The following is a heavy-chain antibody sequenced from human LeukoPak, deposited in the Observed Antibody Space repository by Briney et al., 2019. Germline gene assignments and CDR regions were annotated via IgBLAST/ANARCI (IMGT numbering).Heavy chain of an antibody. Sequence: PGGSLRLSCIASGFTLGDYAMSWVRQAPGKGLEWVGFIRIKTYGGTTEYAASVKGRFTISRDDSKCIAYMQMNSLKPEDTAVYYCTRDRYDDYVWGSYRYYEYWGQGTPVTVSS. CDR3: TRDRYDDYVWGSYRYYEY. J-gene: IGHJ4*02. D-gene: IGHD3-16*02. CDR2: IRIKTYGGTT. V-gene: IGHV3-49*04. CDR1: GFTLGDYA.